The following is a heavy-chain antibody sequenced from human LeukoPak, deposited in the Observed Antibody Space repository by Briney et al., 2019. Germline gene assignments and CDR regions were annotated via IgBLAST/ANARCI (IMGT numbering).Heavy chain of an antibody. V-gene: IGHV4-39*01. D-gene: IGHD3-22*01. J-gene: IGHJ4*02. CDR3: AKTYYYDPFDY. CDR2: IYYSGNT. Sequence: SETLSLTCTVSGGSISNSGYHWGWIRQPPGKGLEWIGNIYYSGNTYYNPSLKSRVTMSVDTSKNQFSLKLSSVTAADTAVYYCAKTYYYDPFDYWGQGTLVTVSS. CDR1: GGSISNSGYH.